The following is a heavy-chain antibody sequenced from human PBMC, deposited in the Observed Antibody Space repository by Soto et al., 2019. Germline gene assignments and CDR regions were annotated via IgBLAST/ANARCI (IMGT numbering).Heavy chain of an antibody. CDR2: IYYSGST. D-gene: IGHD3-22*01. J-gene: IGHJ3*02. V-gene: IGHV4-59*12. CDR3: ARDSSYYYDSSGSHGGAFDI. CDR1: GGSISSYY. Sequence: SETLSLTCTVSGGSISSYYWSWIRQPPGKGLEWIGYIYYSGSTNYNPSLKSRVTISVDTSKNQFSLKLSSVTAADTAVYYCARDSSYYYDSSGSHGGAFDIWGQGTMVTVSS.